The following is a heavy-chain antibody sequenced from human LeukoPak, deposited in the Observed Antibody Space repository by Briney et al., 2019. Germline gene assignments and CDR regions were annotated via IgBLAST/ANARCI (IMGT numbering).Heavy chain of an antibody. CDR2: ISAYNGNT. CDR3: ARDGGSSALRYFDWFLGYGMDV. J-gene: IGHJ6*02. CDR1: GYTFTSYG. D-gene: IGHD3-9*01. V-gene: IGHV1-18*01. Sequence: GASVKVSCKASGYTFTSYGISWVRQAPGQGLEWMGWISAYNGNTNYAQKLQGRVTMTTDTSTSTAYMELRSLRSDDTAVYYCARDGGSSALRYFDWFLGYGMDVWGQGTTVTVSS.